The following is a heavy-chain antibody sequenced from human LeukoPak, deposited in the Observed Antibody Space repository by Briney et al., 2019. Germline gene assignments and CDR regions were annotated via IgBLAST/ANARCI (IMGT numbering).Heavy chain of an antibody. Sequence: SQTLSLTCAISGDSVSSNSASWNWIRQSPSRGLEWLGRTYYRSKWYNDYAVSVQSRITINPDTSKNQFSLHLNSVTPEDTAVYYCARDLEGIAAAGTFRCMDVWGQGTTVTVSS. CDR1: GDSVSSNSAS. J-gene: IGHJ6*02. CDR3: ARDLEGIAAAGTFRCMDV. V-gene: IGHV6-1*01. CDR2: TYYRSKWYN. D-gene: IGHD6-13*01.